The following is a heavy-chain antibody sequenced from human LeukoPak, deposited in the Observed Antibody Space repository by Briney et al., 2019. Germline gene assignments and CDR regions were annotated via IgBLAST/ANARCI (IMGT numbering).Heavy chain of an antibody. CDR3: ARDLAAYDAFDI. CDR2: IKQGGSEK. J-gene: IGHJ3*02. V-gene: IGHV3-7*03. Sequence: GGSLRLSCAASGFTFSSYWMSWVRQAPGKGLEWVANIKQGGSEKYYVDSVKGRFTISRDNAKNSLYLQMNSLRAENTAVYYCARDLAAYDAFDIWGQGTMVTVSS. D-gene: IGHD2-15*01. CDR1: GFTFSSYW.